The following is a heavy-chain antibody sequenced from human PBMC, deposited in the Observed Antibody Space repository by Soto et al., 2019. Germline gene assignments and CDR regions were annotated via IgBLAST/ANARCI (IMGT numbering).Heavy chain of an antibody. CDR2: ISGSGGST. V-gene: IGHV3-23*01. Sequence: PGGSLRLSCAASGFTFSSYAMSWVRQAPGKGLEWVSSISGSGGSTYYADSVKGRFTISRDNSKNTLYLQMNSLRAEDTAVYYCAKAPGLYSSSWYTPVYYYYYYMDVWGKGTTVTVSS. D-gene: IGHD6-13*01. CDR3: AKAPGLYSSSWYTPVYYYYYYMDV. CDR1: GFTFSSYA. J-gene: IGHJ6*03.